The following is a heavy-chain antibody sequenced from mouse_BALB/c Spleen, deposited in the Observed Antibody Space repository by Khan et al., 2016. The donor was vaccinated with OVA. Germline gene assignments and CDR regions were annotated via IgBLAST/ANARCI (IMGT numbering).Heavy chain of an antibody. D-gene: IGHD1-1*01. J-gene: IGHJ2*01. CDR2: ISDSGNT. CDR1: GYSITSDYA. Sequence: EVQLQESGPGLVKPSQSLSLTCTVTGYSITSDYAWKWIRQFPGNKLEWMGNISDSGNTKYNPSLKSRITITRDTSKKQFFRQVNSVTIEDPATYYCACIYGGDFDYWGQGTTLTVSS. V-gene: IGHV3-2*02. CDR3: ACIYGGDFDY.